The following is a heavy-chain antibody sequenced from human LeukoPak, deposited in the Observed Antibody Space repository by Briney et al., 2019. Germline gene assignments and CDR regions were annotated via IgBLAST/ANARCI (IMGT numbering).Heavy chain of an antibody. Sequence: PGGSLRLSCAASGFTFSDYYMNWIRQAPGKGLEWVSYISSSSTYTNYADSVKGRFTISRDNAKNSLYLQMNSLRAEDTAVYYCARGVDLVGELDYWGQGTLVTVSS. CDR2: ISSSSTYT. D-gene: IGHD1-26*01. J-gene: IGHJ4*02. V-gene: IGHV3-11*05. CDR3: ARGVDLVGELDY. CDR1: GFTFSDYY.